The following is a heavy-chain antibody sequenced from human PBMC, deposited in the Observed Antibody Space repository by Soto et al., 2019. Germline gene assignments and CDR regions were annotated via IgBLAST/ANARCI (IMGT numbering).Heavy chain of an antibody. Sequence: GASVKVSCKASGGTFSSYAISWVRQAPGQGLEWMGGIIPIFGTANYAQKFQGRVTITADESTSTAYMELSSLRSEDTAVYYCARGPRYSSGWYSDYWGQGTLVTVSS. J-gene: IGHJ4*02. D-gene: IGHD6-19*01. CDR2: IIPIFGTA. CDR3: ARGPRYSSGWYSDY. V-gene: IGHV1-69*13. CDR1: GGTFSSYA.